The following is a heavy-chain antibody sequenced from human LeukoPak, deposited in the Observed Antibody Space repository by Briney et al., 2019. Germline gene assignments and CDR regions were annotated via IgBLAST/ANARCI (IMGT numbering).Heavy chain of an antibody. D-gene: IGHD3-3*01. CDR3: ARQLTIFGVKPADY. CDR1: DGSISSSTYF. Sequence: SETLSLTCTVSDGSISSSTYFWGWIRQPPGKGLEWIGNIYDTGSTYYNPSLKSRVTISVDTSKNQFSLKLSSVTAADTAVYYCARQLTIFGVKPADYWGQGTLVTVSS. CDR2: IYDTGST. J-gene: IGHJ4*02. V-gene: IGHV4-39*01.